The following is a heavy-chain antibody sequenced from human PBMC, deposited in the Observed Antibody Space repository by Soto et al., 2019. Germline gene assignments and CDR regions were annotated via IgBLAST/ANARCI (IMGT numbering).Heavy chain of an antibody. CDR3: TTEQHTNYCSVNSCSSHASDI. D-gene: IGHD2-15*01. J-gene: IGHJ4*03. CDR1: GFTFSNAW. CDR2: IKSKTDGGTT. Sequence: PWGALRLSCAASGFTFSNAWINWVRHAPGKRLEWVGRIKSKTDGGTTDYAAPVKGRFTISGDDSKNTLYLQMNSLKTEDTAVYYCTTEQHTNYCSVNSCSSHASDIWGPATLVTVSS. V-gene: IGHV3-15*07.